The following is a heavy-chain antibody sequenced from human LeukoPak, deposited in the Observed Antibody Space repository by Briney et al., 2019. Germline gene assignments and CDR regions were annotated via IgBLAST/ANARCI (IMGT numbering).Heavy chain of an antibody. D-gene: IGHD3-3*01. Sequence: SETLSLTCAVYGGSFSGYYWSWIRQPPAKGLEWIGDINHSGSTNYNPSLQSRGTISVDTSKNQFSLKLSSVTAADTAVYYCARGRSIWSGYYGSGGQLRFDPWGQGTLVTVSS. CDR2: INHSGST. J-gene: IGHJ5*02. CDR1: GGSFSGYY. CDR3: ARGRSIWSGYYGSGGQLRFDP. V-gene: IGHV4-34*01.